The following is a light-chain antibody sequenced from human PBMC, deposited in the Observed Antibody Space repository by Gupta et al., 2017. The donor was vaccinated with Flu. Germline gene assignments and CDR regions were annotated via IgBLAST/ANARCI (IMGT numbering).Light chain of an antibody. CDR2: SNN. J-gene: IGLJ2*01. Sequence: SVLTQPPAASGSPGQRVTIPCSGSSSHIGSTTVHWYQQCPGTAPTLLIYSNNQRPSGVPVRFSGSKSVTSASLATTGPQSEEVAVYYCAASDASLNGLVFGGGTKLTVL. CDR3: AASDASLNGLV. V-gene: IGLV1-44*01. CDR1: SSHIGSTT.